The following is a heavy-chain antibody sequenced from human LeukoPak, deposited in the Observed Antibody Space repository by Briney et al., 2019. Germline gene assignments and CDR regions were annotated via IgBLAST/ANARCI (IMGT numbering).Heavy chain of an antibody. D-gene: IGHD3-10*01. Sequence: PGGSLRLSCAASGFTFSDYYMSWIRQAPGKGLAWVSYVVISGSPIYYADSVKGRFTISRDNAKNSLYLQMNSLRAEDTAVYYCARVIRFGGFDPWGQGTLVTVSS. CDR1: GFTFSDYY. CDR2: VVISGSPI. J-gene: IGHJ5*02. CDR3: ARVIRFGGFDP. V-gene: IGHV3-11*01.